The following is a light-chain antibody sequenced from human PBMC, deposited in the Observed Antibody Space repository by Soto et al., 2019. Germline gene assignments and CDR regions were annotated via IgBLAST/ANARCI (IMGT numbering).Light chain of an antibody. CDR1: SSNIGSNY. CDR2: RNN. Sequence: QPVLTQPPSASGTPGQRVTLSCSGSSSNIGSNYVYWYQQLPGTAPKLLIYRNNQRPSGVPDRFSGSKSGTSASLAISGLRSEDEADYYCAAWDDSLSGSYVVFGGGTKLTVL. CDR3: AAWDDSLSGSYVV. J-gene: IGLJ2*01. V-gene: IGLV1-47*01.